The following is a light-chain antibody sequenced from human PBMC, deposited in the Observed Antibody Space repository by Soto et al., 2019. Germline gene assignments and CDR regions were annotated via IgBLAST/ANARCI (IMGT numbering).Light chain of an antibody. CDR1: QSVSSN. V-gene: IGKV3-15*01. Sequence: EIVLTQSPGTLSLSPGERATLSCRASQSVSSNYLAWYQQKPGQAPRLLIYGASNRATGIPDRFSGSGSGTEFTLTISSLQSEDFAVYYCQQYNNWPSLTFGGGTKVDIK. CDR2: GAS. CDR3: QQYNNWPSLT. J-gene: IGKJ4*01.